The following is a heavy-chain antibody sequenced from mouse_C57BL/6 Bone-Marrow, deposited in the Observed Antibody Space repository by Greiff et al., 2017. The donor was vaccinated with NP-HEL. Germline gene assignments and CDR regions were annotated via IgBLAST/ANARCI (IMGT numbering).Heavy chain of an antibody. Sequence: VQLQQSGTVLARPGASVKMSCKTSGYTFTSYWMHWVKQRPGQGLEWIGAIYPGNSDTSYNQKFKGKAKLTAVTSASTAYMELSSLTNEDSAVYYCTRGRINYYGSSHYFDYWGQGTTLTVSS. CDR2: IYPGNSDT. CDR3: TRGRINYYGSSHYFDY. CDR1: GYTFTSYW. V-gene: IGHV1-5*01. J-gene: IGHJ2*01. D-gene: IGHD1-1*01.